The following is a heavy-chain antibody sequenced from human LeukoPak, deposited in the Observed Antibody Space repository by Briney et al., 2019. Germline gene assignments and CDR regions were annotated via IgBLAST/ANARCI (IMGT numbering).Heavy chain of an antibody. CDR2: ISWDGGST. V-gene: IGHV3-43D*04. CDR3: AAADKFWSPVDY. D-gene: IGHD6-13*01. Sequence: GGSLRLSCAASGFTFDDYAMHWVRRAPGKGLEWVSLISWDGGSTYYADSVKGRFTISRDNSKNSLYLQMNSLRAEDTALYYCAAADKFWSPVDYWGQGTLVTVSS. J-gene: IGHJ4*02. CDR1: GFTFDDYA.